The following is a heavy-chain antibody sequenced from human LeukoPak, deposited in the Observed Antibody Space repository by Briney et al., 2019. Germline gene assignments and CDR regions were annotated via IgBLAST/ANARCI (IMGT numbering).Heavy chain of an antibody. Sequence: SETLSLTCTVSGGSISSSSYYWGWIGQPPGKGLEWIGSIYYSGSTYYNPSLKSRVTISVDTSKNQFSLKLSSVTAADTAVYYCARLHSGYDSSNYFDYWGQGTLVTVSS. V-gene: IGHV4-39*01. J-gene: IGHJ4*02. CDR1: GGSISSSSYY. CDR3: ARLHSGYDSSNYFDY. D-gene: IGHD5-12*01. CDR2: IYYSGST.